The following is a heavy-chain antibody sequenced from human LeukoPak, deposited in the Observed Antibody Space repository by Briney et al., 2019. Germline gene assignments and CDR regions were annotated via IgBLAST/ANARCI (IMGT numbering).Heavy chain of an antibody. CDR1: GYTFTSYD. Sequence: GASVKVSCKASGYTFTSYDINRVRQATGQGLEWMGWMNPNSGNTGYAQKFQGRVTITRNTSISTAYMELSSLRSEDTAVYYCARGRGYKRAFDIWGQGTMVTVSS. D-gene: IGHD5-24*01. CDR2: MNPNSGNT. CDR3: ARGRGYKRAFDI. V-gene: IGHV1-8*03. J-gene: IGHJ3*02.